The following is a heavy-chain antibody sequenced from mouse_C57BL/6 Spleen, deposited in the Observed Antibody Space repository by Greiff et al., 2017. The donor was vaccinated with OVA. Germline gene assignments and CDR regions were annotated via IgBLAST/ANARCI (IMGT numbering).Heavy chain of an antibody. CDR2: ISDGGSYT. D-gene: IGHD2-5*01. Sequence: EVQLVESGGGLVKPGGSLKLSCAASGFTFSSYAMSWVRQTPEKRLEWVATISDGGSYTYYPDNVKGRFTISRDNAKNNLYLQMSHLKSEDTAMYYCARGGDFSTIVTTRYFDVWGTGTTVTVSS. J-gene: IGHJ1*03. CDR1: GFTFSSYA. V-gene: IGHV5-4*01. CDR3: ARGGDFSTIVTTRYFDV.